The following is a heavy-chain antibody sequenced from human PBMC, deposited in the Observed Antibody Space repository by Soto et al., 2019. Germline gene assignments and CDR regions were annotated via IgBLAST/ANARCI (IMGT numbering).Heavy chain of an antibody. V-gene: IGHV3-30-3*01. CDR2: TSFDGSNE. Sequence: QVQLVESGGGVVQPGRSLRLSCAASGFTFTGFAMYWVRHAPGKGLEWVAVTSFDGSNEYYADFVEGRFTISRDNSKNTPYLQMNSLRPEDTAVYYCARLTGLYGSGEIDYWGQGTLVSVSS. D-gene: IGHD3-10*01. CDR3: ARLTGLYGSGEIDY. CDR1: GFTFTGFA. J-gene: IGHJ4*02.